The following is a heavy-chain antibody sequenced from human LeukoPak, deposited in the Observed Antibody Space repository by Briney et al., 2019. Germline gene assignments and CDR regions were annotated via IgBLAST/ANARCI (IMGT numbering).Heavy chain of an antibody. V-gene: IGHV4-59*01. J-gene: IGHJ6*03. CDR3: ARGTYGDYMDV. CDR1: GGSISSYY. CDR2: IYYSGST. D-gene: IGHD3-10*01. Sequence: SETLSLTCTVSGGSISSYYWSWIRQPPGKGLEWIGYIYYSGSTNYNPSLKSRVTISVDTSKNQFSLNLGSVTAADTAVYYCARGTYGDYMDVWGKGTTVTISS.